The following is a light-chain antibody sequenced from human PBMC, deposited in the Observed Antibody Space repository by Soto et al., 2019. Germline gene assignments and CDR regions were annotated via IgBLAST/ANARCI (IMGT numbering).Light chain of an antibody. Sequence: ETVLTQSPGTVSLSPEERATLSCRTSQSVNSNYLAWYQQKPGQAPRLLIYGVFNRATGIPDRFSGSGSGTDFTLTISGLEPEDSAVYYCQHYDGSPRTFGQGTKLEIK. V-gene: IGKV3-20*01. J-gene: IGKJ2*01. CDR1: QSVNSNY. CDR2: GVF. CDR3: QHYDGSPRT.